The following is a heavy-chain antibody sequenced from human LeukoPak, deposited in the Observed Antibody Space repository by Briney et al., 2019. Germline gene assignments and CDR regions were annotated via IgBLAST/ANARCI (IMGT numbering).Heavy chain of an antibody. Sequence: KPSETLFLTCAVYCGSFSDYYWRWLRPPAAKGREWIGEINLSESTNHNPALKSRVTISVDTSKNQFSLKLSSVTAADTAVYYCARGRARGYSYGWGPPSLYYFDYWGQGTLVTVSS. J-gene: IGHJ4*02. V-gene: IGHV4-34*01. CDR2: INLSEST. D-gene: IGHD5-18*01. CDR1: CGSFSDYY. CDR3: ARGRARGYSYGWGPPSLYYFDY.